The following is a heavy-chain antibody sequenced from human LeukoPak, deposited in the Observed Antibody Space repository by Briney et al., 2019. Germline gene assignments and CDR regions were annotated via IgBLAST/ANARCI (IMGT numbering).Heavy chain of an antibody. J-gene: IGHJ4*02. CDR1: GFTFSSYS. Sequence: GGSLRLSCAASGFTFSSYSMNWVRQAPGKGLERVSYISSSSSTIYYADSVKGRFTISRDNAKNSLYLQMNSLRAEDTAVYYCARPMVVTALFASDYWGQGILVTVSS. D-gene: IGHD2-21*02. V-gene: IGHV3-48*04. CDR3: ARPMVVTALFASDY. CDR2: ISSSSSTI.